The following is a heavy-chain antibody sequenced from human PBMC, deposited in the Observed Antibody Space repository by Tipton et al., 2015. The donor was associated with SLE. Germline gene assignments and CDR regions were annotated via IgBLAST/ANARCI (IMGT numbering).Heavy chain of an antibody. Sequence: QLVQSGGGLVQPGGSLRLSCAASGFTVSSNYMSWVRQAPGKGLEWVSVIYRGGSTYYPDSVKGRFTISRHYSKNTRYLQIDSLRAEVTVFDYCASRAISVYYSFGYWGQGTRVTVSS. J-gene: IGHJ4*02. V-gene: IGHV3-53*04. CDR3: ASRAISVYYSFGY. D-gene: IGHD3-22*01. CDR1: GFTVSSNY. CDR2: IYRGGST.